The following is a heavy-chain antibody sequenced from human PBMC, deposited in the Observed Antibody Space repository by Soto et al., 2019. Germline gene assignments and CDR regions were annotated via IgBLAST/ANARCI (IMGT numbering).Heavy chain of an antibody. J-gene: IGHJ4*02. Sequence: SETLSLTCTVSSGSISGYYWNWIRQPPGKGLEWIAYIYYTGSTNYNPSFKSRVTISLDTSQNQFSLKLSSVTAADTAVYYCARRAGSSSSEAYFDYWGQGSLVTVSS. D-gene: IGHD6-6*01. V-gene: IGHV4-59*08. CDR1: SGSISGYY. CDR3: ARRAGSSSSEAYFDY. CDR2: IYYTGST.